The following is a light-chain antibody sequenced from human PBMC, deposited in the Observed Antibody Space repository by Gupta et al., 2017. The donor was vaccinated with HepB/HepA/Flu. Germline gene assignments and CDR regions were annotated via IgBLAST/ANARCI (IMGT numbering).Light chain of an antibody. CDR3: MQVLEMPGT. V-gene: IGKV2-28*01. CDR1: QSLQRFTGNTY. CDR2: VAS. J-gene: IGKJ1*01. Sequence: IVMTQTPPSLSVAPGEPASTSCRVGQSLQRFTGNTYVDCFMQKPVKAPHSLLYVASNPAAGVPDRFTGSASVTNLTLKIIRVEAEDVGVYSCMQVLEMPGTFGQGTKVDI.